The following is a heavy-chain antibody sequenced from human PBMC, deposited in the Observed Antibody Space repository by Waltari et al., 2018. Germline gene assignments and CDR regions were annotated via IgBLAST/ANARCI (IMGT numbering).Heavy chain of an antibody. Sequence: QVQLQESGPGLVKPSEALSLTCAVSAYSIRNTYCWGWIRQPPGKGLEWIGSICHSGSTYYNPSLKSRVSISVDTSKNQFSLKLSSVTAADTAVYYCARESSATDYYMDVWGKGTTVTVSS. CDR3: ARESSATDYYMDV. CDR2: ICHSGST. CDR1: AYSIRNTYC. D-gene: IGHD5-12*01. J-gene: IGHJ6*03. V-gene: IGHV4-38-2*02.